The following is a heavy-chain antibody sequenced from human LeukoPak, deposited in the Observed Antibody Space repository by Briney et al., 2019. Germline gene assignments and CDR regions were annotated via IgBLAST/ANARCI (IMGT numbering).Heavy chain of an antibody. CDR2: VSGGGHNT. D-gene: IGHD3-3*01. J-gene: IGHJ4*02. V-gene: IGHV3-23*01. CDR3: AKDRSSWYYPFDS. Sequence: GGSLRLSCAASGFTFSSYAMSWVRQAPGKGLEWVSVVSGGGHNTYYADSVKGRFTISRDNSKRTVYLQMNSLRAEDTAVYYCAKDRSSWYYPFDSWGQGTLVTVSS. CDR1: GFTFSSYA.